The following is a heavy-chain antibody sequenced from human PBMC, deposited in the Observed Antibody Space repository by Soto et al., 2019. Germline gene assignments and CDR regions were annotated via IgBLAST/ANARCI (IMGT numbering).Heavy chain of an antibody. D-gene: IGHD2-15*01. V-gene: IGHV1-2*02. J-gene: IGHJ4*02. CDR2: INPHSGGT. CDR1: GYPFTAYY. CDR3: ARADYYCSGGSCYSPQYDY. Sequence: ASVKVSCKASGYPFTAYYFHWVRQAPGQGLEWMGWINPHSGGTNYARKFQARVTMTRDTSIRTAYMEMRSLRSDDTAVYYCARADYYCSGGSCYSPQYDYWGQGTLVTV.